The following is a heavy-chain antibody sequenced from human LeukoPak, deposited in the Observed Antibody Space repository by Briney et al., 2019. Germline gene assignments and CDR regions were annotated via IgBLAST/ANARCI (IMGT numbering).Heavy chain of an antibody. CDR3: ARVIPDYYDSSGYPLFFDY. J-gene: IGHJ4*02. D-gene: IGHD3-22*01. CDR2: ISAYNGNT. V-gene: IGHV1-18*01. Sequence: ASVKVSCTASGYTFSNYGISWVRQAPGQGLEWLGWISAYNGNTHYAQKLQGRVTLTTDTSTSTAYMEVRSLRSDDTAVYFCARVIPDYYDSSGYPLFFDYWGQGTLVTVSS. CDR1: GYTFSNYG.